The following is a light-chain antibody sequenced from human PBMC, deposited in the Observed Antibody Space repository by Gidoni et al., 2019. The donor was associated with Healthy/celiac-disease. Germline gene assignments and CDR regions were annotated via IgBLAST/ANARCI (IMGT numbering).Light chain of an antibody. CDR1: QSISSY. CDR3: QQSYSTPYT. V-gene: IGKV1-39*01. J-gene: IGKJ2*01. CDR2: AAS. Sequence: EIQMTQSPSSLSASVGDRVTITCRASQSISSYLNWYQQKPGKAPKLLIYAASSLQSGVPSRFSCSGSGTDFTLTISSLQPEDFATYYCQQSYSTPYTFGQGTKLEIK.